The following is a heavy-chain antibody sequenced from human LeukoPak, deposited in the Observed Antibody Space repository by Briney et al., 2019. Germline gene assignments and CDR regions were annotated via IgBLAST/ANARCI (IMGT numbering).Heavy chain of an antibody. D-gene: IGHD2-2*01. CDR1: GFTFSSYG. CDR2: IWYDGSNK. V-gene: IGHV3-33*01. Sequence: GGSLRLSCAASGFTFSSYGMHWVRQAPGKGREWVAVIWYDGSNKYYADSVKGRFTISRDNSKNTLYLQLSSLRAEDTAVYYCARDHDIVVLQTAFDYWGQGTLVTVSS. CDR3: ARDHDIVVLQTAFDY. J-gene: IGHJ4*02.